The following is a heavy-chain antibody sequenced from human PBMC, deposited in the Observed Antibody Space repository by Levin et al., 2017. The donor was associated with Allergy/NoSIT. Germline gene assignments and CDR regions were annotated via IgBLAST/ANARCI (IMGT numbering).Heavy chain of an antibody. V-gene: IGHV3-7*03. Sequence: GGSLRLSCAPSGFSFTNYWMRWIRQAPGKGLEWVASVSQDGNEKYYVDSVKGRFTISRDNAKNSLYLQMNSLRAEDTAVYYCARAITVSGAVAYMDVWGTGTTVTVSS. CDR3: ARAITVSGAVAYMDV. CDR1: GFSFTNYW. D-gene: IGHD3-3*01. J-gene: IGHJ6*03. CDR2: VSQDGNEK.